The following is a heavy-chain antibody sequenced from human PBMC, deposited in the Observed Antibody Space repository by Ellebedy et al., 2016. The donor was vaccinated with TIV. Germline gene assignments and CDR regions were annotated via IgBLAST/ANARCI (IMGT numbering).Heavy chain of an antibody. J-gene: IGHJ4*02. D-gene: IGHD6-19*01. CDR2: IKEDGSVK. V-gene: IGHV3-7*01. Sequence: GESLKISCVASGFSLSNYWMSWVRQAPGKGLEWVANIKEDGSVKDYVDSVKGRFTISRDNAKISVYLQMNSLRAEDTAVYYCEEPGIAVAAWRGYWGQGTLVTVSS. CDR1: GFSLSNYW. CDR3: EEPGIAVAAWRGY.